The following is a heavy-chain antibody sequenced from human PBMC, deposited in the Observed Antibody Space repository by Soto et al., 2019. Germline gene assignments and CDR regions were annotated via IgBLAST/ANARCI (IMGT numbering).Heavy chain of an antibody. V-gene: IGHV3-21*01. CDR3: ARHDIVVVPAAMPYYYYGMDV. D-gene: IGHD2-2*01. Sequence: EVQLVESGGGLVKPGGSLRLSCAASGFTFSSYSMNWVRQAPGKGLEWVSSISSSSSYIYYADSVKGRFTISRDNAKNSLYLQMNSLRSEDTAVYYCARHDIVVVPAAMPYYYYGMDVWGQGTTVTVSS. CDR2: ISSSSSYI. CDR1: GFTFSSYS. J-gene: IGHJ6*02.